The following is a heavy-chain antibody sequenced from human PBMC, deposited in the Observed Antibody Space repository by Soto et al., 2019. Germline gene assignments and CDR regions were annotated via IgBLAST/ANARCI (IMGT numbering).Heavy chain of an antibody. CDR3: ARAQPRIAAAGTPFGY. CDR1: GGSFSGYY. J-gene: IGHJ4*02. Sequence: SETLSLTCAVYGGSFSGYYWSWIRQPPGKGLEWIGEINHSGSTNYNPSLKSRVTISVDTSKNQFSLKLSSVTAADTAVYYCARAQPRIAAAGTPFGYWGQGTLVTVSS. CDR2: INHSGST. D-gene: IGHD6-13*01. V-gene: IGHV4-34*01.